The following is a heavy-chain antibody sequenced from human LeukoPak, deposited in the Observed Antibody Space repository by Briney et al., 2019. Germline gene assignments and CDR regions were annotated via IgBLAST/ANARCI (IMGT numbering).Heavy chain of an antibody. CDR3: ARDVPDDTSGYYFDY. CDR2: INPSGGST. J-gene: IGHJ4*02. D-gene: IGHD3-22*01. Sequence: ASVKVSCKASGYTFTSYYMHWVRQAPGQGLEWMGIINPSGGSTSYAQKFQGRVTMTRDMSTSAVYMELSSLRSEDTAVYYCARDVPDDTSGYYFDYWGQGTLVTVSS. CDR1: GYTFTSYY. V-gene: IGHV1-46*01.